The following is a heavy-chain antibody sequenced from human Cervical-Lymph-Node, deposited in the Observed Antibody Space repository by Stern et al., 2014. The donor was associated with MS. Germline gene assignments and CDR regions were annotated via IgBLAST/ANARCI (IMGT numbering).Heavy chain of an antibody. Sequence: QVQLQQSGPGLVKPSQILSLTCVISGDSVSNNSAAWNWIRQSPSRGLEWLGRTWYRSKWYSDYAPSVESRISVNADTSKNHISLQLNSVTPEDAAVYYCSRDGRDGHFDPWGQGTLVTVSS. CDR2: TWYRSKWYS. CDR3: SRDGRDGHFDP. J-gene: IGHJ5*02. V-gene: IGHV6-1*01. CDR1: GDSVSNNSAA. D-gene: IGHD2/OR15-2a*01.